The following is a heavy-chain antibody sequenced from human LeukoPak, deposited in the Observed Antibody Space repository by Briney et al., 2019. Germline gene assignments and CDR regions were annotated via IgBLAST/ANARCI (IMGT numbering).Heavy chain of an antibody. D-gene: IGHD6-13*01. CDR2: IYYSGST. Sequence: SETLSLTCTVSGGSISSYYWSWIRQPPGKGLEWIGYIYYSGSTNYNPSLKSRVTISVDTSKNQFSLKLSSVTAADTAVYYCARDRIAAAWTPYWYFDLWGRGTLVTVSS. J-gene: IGHJ2*01. CDR3: ARDRIAAAWTPYWYFDL. V-gene: IGHV4-59*01. CDR1: GGSISSYY.